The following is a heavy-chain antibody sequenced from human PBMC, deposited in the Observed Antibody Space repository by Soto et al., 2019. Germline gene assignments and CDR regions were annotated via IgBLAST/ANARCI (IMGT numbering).Heavy chain of an antibody. CDR2: IYYNGDT. CDR1: GGSISSNSHY. J-gene: IGHJ3*02. V-gene: IGHV4-39*01. CDR3: ARHQSIVVVTAARAFDI. Sequence: SETLSLTCSVSGGSISSNSHYRVWIRQPPGKGLEWIGSIYYNGDTYYNPSLKSRVTISVDTSKNQFSVKLNSVTAADTAVYYSARHQSIVVVTAARAFDIWGQGTMVTFSS. D-gene: IGHD2-15*01.